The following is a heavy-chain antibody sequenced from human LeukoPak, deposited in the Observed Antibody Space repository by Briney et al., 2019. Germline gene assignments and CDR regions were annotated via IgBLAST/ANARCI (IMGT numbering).Heavy chain of an antibody. D-gene: IGHD2-8*01. CDR3: ARELVVLIQGAFDI. CDR1: GFTFSSYE. CDR2: INSDGSST. J-gene: IGHJ3*02. V-gene: IGHV3-74*01. Sequence: GGSLRLSCAASGFTFSSYEMNWVRQAPGKGLVWVSRINSDGSSTSYADSVKGRFTISRDNAKNTLYLQMNSLRAEDTAVYYCARELVVLIQGAFDIWGQGTMVTVSS.